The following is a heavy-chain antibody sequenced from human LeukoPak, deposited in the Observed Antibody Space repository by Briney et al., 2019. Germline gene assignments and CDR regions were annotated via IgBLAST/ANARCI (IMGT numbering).Heavy chain of an antibody. Sequence: SETLSLTCAVSGGSISSSNWWSWVRQPPGKGLEWIGEIYHSGSTNYNPSLKSRVTISVDKSKNQFSLKLSSVTAADTAVYYCASGAGDYESPRFDPWGQGTLVTVSS. CDR3: ASGAGDYESPRFDP. D-gene: IGHD4-17*01. J-gene: IGHJ5*02. CDR2: IYHSGST. V-gene: IGHV4-4*02. CDR1: GGSISSSNW.